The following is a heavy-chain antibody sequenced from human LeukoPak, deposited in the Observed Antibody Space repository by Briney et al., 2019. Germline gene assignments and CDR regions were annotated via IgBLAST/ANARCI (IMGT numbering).Heavy chain of an antibody. D-gene: IGHD2-15*01. CDR2: INHSGST. Sequence: SETLSLTCAVYGGSFSGYYWSWIRQPPGKGLEWIGEINHSGSTNYNPSLKSRVTISVDTSKNQFSLKLSSVTAADTAVYYCARVAATRYYYYYYGMDVWGQGTAVTVSS. CDR1: GGSFSGYY. V-gene: IGHV4-34*01. J-gene: IGHJ6*02. CDR3: ARVAATRYYYYYYGMDV.